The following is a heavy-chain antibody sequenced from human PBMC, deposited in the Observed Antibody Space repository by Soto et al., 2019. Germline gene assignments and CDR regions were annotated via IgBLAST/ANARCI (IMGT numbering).Heavy chain of an antibody. Sequence: GGSLRLSCAASGFTFSSYGMHWVRQAPGKGLEWVAVISYDGSNKYYADSVKGRFTISRDNSKNTLYLQMNSLRAEDTAVYYCATLYYDILTGYYGGTMIAFDIWGQGTMVTVSS. V-gene: IGHV3-30*03. CDR2: ISYDGSNK. CDR3: ATLYYDILTGYYGGTMIAFDI. D-gene: IGHD3-9*01. CDR1: GFTFSSYG. J-gene: IGHJ3*02.